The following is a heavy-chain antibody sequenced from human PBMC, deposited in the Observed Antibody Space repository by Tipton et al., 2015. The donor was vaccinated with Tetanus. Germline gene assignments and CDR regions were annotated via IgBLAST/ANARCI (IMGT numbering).Heavy chain of an antibody. CDR3: AHSVPQLAPFDY. J-gene: IGHJ4*02. D-gene: IGHD3-10*01. CDR2: IYWNDDK. Sequence: LVKPTQTLTLTCTFSGFSLSTSGVGVGWIRQPPGKALEWPALIYWNDDKRYSPSLKSRLTITKDTSKNQVVLTMTNMDPVDTATYYGAHSVPQLAPFDYWGQGTLVTVSS. CDR1: GFSLSTSGVG. V-gene: IGHV2-5*01.